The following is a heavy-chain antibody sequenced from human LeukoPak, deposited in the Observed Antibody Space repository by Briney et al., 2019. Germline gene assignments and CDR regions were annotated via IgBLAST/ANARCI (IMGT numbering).Heavy chain of an antibody. D-gene: IGHD3-10*01. Sequence: AGSLRLSCAASGFTFSSYWMNWVRQAPGKGLEWVANIKQDGSVKNYVDSVKGRFTISRDNAKNSLFLQMNSLRAEDTAVYYCARDPSGSPVFDPWGQGTLVTVSS. V-gene: IGHV3-7*01. CDR3: ARDPSGSPVFDP. CDR2: IKQDGSVK. J-gene: IGHJ5*02. CDR1: GFTFSSYW.